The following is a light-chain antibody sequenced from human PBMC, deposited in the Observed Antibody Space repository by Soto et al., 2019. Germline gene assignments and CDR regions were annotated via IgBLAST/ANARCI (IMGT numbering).Light chain of an antibody. CDR1: GSDVGGYDY. J-gene: IGLJ1*01. Sequence: QSVLTQPASVSGSPGQSITISCTGTGSDVGGYDYVSWYQHYPGKAPKLIIYEVTNRPSGVSHRFSGSKSGNTASLTISGLRAEDEADYYCCSFRSSTTLPYVFGSGTKVTVL. CDR2: EVT. V-gene: IGLV2-14*01. CDR3: CSFRSSTTLPYV.